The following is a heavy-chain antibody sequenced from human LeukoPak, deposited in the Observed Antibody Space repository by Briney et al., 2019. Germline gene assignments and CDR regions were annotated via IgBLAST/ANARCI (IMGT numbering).Heavy chain of an antibody. J-gene: IGHJ4*02. CDR1: GFTFSSYA. CDR3: AKERQWLVPDSHFDY. Sequence: GGSLRLSCAASGFTFSSYAMSWVRQAPGKGLDWVSAISGSGGSTYYVDSVKVRFTISRDNSKNTLYLQMNSLRAEDTAVYYCAKERQWLVPDSHFDYWGQGTLVTVSS. D-gene: IGHD6-19*01. CDR2: ISGSGGST. V-gene: IGHV3-23*01.